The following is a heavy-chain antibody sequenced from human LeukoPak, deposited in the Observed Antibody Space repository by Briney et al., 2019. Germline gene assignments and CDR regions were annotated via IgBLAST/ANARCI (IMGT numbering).Heavy chain of an antibody. Sequence: SETLSLTCAVSGGSISSSNWWSWIRQPPGRGLEWIGEINHSGSTNYNPSLKSRVTISVDTSKNQFSLKLSSVTAADTAVYYCARSYSSSWYEGGVYYWGQGTLVTVSS. CDR3: ARSYSSSWYEGGVYY. CDR2: INHSGST. J-gene: IGHJ4*02. CDR1: GGSISSSNW. V-gene: IGHV4-4*02. D-gene: IGHD6-13*01.